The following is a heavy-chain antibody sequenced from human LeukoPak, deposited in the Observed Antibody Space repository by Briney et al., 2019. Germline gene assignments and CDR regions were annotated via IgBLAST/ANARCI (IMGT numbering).Heavy chain of an antibody. V-gene: IGHV4-38-2*01. J-gene: IGHJ3*02. Sequence: SETLSLTCGVSGYSISSGYYWGWIRQPPGKGLEWIGSIYHSGSTYYNPSLNCRVPISVDTSKNQFSLKLRSVTAADTALYYCARWDSGEWFHDAFDIWGQGTRVTVSS. CDR1: GYSISSGYY. CDR3: ARWDSGEWFHDAFDI. CDR2: IYHSGST. D-gene: IGHD3-3*01.